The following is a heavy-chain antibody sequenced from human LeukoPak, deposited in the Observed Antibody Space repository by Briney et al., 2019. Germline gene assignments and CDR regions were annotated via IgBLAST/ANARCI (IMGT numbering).Heavy chain of an antibody. CDR1: GGSISSGSYY. D-gene: IGHD6-13*01. J-gene: IGHJ4*02. V-gene: IGHV4-61*02. Sequence: PSETLSLTCTVSGGSISSGSYYWSWIRQPAGKGLEWIGRIYTSGSTNYNPSLKSRVTISVDTSKNQFSLKLSSVTAADTAVYYCARMSLVAASNHFDYWGQGTLVTVSS. CDR2: IYTSGST. CDR3: ARMSLVAASNHFDY.